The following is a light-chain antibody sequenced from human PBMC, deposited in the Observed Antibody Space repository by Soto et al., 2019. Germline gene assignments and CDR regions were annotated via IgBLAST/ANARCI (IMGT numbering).Light chain of an antibody. J-gene: IGLJ1*01. CDR1: SSDVGGYNY. CDR3: SSYTSSSTPLV. CDR2: DVS. V-gene: IGLV2-14*01. Sequence: QSVLTQPASVSGSPGQSITISCTGTSSDVGGYNYVSWSQQHPGKAPKLMIYDVSNRPSGVSNRFSGSKSGNTASLTISGLQAEDEADYYCSSYTSSSTPLVFGTGTKLTVL.